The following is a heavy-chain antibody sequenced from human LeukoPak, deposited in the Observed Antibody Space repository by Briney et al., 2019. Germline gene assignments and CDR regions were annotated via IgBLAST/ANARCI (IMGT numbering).Heavy chain of an antibody. CDR2: IYYSGST. J-gene: IGHJ4*02. Sequence: PSETLSLTCTVSGGSISSSSYYWGWIRQPPGKGLEWIGSIYYSGSTYYNPSLKSRVTISVDTSKNQFSLKLSSVTAADTAVYYCARQQGLLVEIDYWGQGTLVTVSS. CDR1: GGSISSSSYY. CDR3: ARQQGLLVEIDY. V-gene: IGHV4-39*01.